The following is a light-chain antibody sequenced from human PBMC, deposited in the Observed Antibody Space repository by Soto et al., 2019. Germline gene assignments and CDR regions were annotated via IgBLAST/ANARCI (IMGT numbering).Light chain of an antibody. CDR1: QTLSSW. CDR3: QQTYSSPRT. Sequence: DIQMTQSPSTLSGSVGDRVTITCRASQTLSSWLAWYQQKPGKAPRLLIYAASSLQRGVPSRFSGRGSGTDFTLTISGLQSEDFATYYCQQTYSSPRTFGQGTKV. V-gene: IGKV1-39*01. J-gene: IGKJ1*01. CDR2: AAS.